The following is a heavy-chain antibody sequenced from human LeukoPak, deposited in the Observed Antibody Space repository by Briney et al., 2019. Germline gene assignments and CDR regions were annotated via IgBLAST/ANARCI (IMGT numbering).Heavy chain of an antibody. V-gene: IGHV3-7*03. Sequence: GGSLRLSCAASGFTFSSYWMSWVRQAPGKGLEWVANIKQDGSEKKYLDSVKGRFTISRDNAKSSLYLQMNSLRAEDTALYYCARDQRGAPRAFDIWGQGTMVTVSS. D-gene: IGHD1-26*01. CDR2: IKQDGSEK. J-gene: IGHJ3*02. CDR1: GFTFSSYW. CDR3: ARDQRGAPRAFDI.